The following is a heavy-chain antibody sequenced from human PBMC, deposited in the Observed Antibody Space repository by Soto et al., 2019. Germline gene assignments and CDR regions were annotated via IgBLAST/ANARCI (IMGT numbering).Heavy chain of an antibody. Sequence: ASVKVSCKASGYTFSDFDINWLRQASGQGPEWMGWMNAKSGDTFFPQRFRGKFNMTWDTSLSTAYMEVGSLTSHDTAIYYCARGNPFNYACFDVWGQLIPVIVSS. D-gene: IGHD3-16*01. J-gene: IGHJ6*02. V-gene: IGHV1-8*01. CDR1: GYTFSDFD. CDR2: MNAKSGDT. CDR3: ARGNPFNYACFDV.